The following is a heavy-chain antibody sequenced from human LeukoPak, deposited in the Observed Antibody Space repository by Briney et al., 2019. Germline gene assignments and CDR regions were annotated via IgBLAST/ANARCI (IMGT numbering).Heavy chain of an antibody. CDR2: MNPNSGNT. CDR1: GYTFTSYD. V-gene: IGHV1-8*01. D-gene: IGHD2-2*02. CDR3: ARGLRGNRNTHLRY. J-gene: IGHJ4*02. Sequence: RASVKVSCKASGYTFTSYDINWVRQATGQGLEWMGWMNPNSGNTGYAQKFQGRVTMTRNTSISTAYMELSSLRSEDTAVYYCARGLRGNRNTHLRYWGQRTLVTVSS.